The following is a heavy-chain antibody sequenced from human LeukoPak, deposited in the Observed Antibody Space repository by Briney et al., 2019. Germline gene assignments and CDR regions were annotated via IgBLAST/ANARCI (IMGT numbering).Heavy chain of an antibody. D-gene: IGHD2-2*01. CDR1: GGSFSGYY. V-gene: IGHV4-34*01. Sequence: SETLSLTCAVYGGSFSGYYWSWIRQPPGKGLEWIGEINHTGSTNYNPSLKSRVTISVDTSKNQFSLKLSSVTAADTAMYYCARGEPGYCSSTSCYGFRWFDPGGQGTLVTVSS. CDR2: INHTGST. CDR3: ARGEPGYCSSTSCYGFRWFDP. J-gene: IGHJ5*02.